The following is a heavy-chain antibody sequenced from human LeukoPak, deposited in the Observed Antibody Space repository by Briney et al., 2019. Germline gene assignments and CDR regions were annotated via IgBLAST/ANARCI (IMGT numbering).Heavy chain of an antibody. V-gene: IGHV3-30*02. CDR3: AKGGSSYHYYFDY. CDR1: GFTFSNYG. CDR2: KRYDGSNE. Sequence: GGSLGLSCAASGFTFSNYGMHWVRQAPGKGLEWVAFKRYDGSNEYYADSVKGRFTISRDNSKNTLYLQMNSLRAEDTAVYYCAKGGSSYHYYFDYWGQGTLVTVSS. J-gene: IGHJ4*02. D-gene: IGHD3-3*01.